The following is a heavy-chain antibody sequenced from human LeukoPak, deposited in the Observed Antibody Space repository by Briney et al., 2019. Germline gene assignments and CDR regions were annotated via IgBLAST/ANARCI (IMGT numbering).Heavy chain of an antibody. CDR3: ARGLGYASQLFFDY. J-gene: IGHJ4*02. V-gene: IGHV4-4*07. Sequence: SETLSLTCTVSGGSISSYYWSWIRQPAGKGLEWIGRIYTSGSTNYNPSLKSRVTMSVDTSKNQFSLKLSSVTAADTAVYYCARGLGYASQLFFDYWGQGTLVTVSS. CDR2: IYTSGST. CDR1: GGSISSYY. D-gene: IGHD5-12*01.